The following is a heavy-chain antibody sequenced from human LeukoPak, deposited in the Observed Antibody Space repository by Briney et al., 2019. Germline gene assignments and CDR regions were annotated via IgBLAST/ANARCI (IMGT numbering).Heavy chain of an antibody. J-gene: IGHJ3*02. CDR3: ASVFETSTNWEVFDI. V-gene: IGHV1-69*04. D-gene: IGHD5/OR15-5a*01. Sequence: ASVKVSCKASGGTXRTHAITGVRQAPGQGLEWMGRIIPILGIANYAQKFQGRVTITADKSTSTAYMEVRSLRSEDTAVYYCASVFETSTNWEVFDIWGQGTMVSVSS. CDR2: IIPILGIA. CDR1: GGTXRTHA.